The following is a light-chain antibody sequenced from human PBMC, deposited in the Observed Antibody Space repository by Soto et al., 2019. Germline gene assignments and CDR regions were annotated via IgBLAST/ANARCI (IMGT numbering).Light chain of an antibody. CDR3: CSYAPESTYV. Sequence: QSVLAQPASVSGSPGQSITISCTGTSSDVGAYNSVSWYQQHPHRAPQVIIYKGTQRPSGVSNRFSGSTSGNAASLTISALQADDDADYFCCSYAPESTYVFGTGTKVTVL. J-gene: IGLJ1*01. CDR1: SSDVGAYNS. V-gene: IGLV2-23*01. CDR2: KGT.